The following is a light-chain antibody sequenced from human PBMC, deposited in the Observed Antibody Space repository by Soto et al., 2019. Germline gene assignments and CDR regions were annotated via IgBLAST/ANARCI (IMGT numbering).Light chain of an antibody. CDR3: QQTYSNRRS. J-gene: IGKJ4*01. CDR2: AAS. CDR1: QGVRKD. Sequence: IQMTQSPASLSASVGDRVTITCRASQGVRKDLDWFQQKPGKAPKLLISAASNLHSGVPARFSGTGSGTDFTLTISDLQPEDCATYYCQQTYSNRRSFGGGTKVDI. V-gene: IGKV1-39*01.